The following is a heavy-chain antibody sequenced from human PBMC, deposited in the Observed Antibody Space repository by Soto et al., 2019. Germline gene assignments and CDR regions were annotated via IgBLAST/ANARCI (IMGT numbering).Heavy chain of an antibody. CDR3: ARADSSGYYHYYGMDV. D-gene: IGHD3-22*01. CDR1: GFNFXXXX. Sequence: GGSLRLSCAASGFNFXXXXXXXXXXXXXKGLEWVSSISSSSSYIYYADSVKGRFTISRDNAKDSLYLQMNSLRAEDTAVYYCARADSSGYYHYYGMDVWGQGTTVTVSS. CDR2: ISSSSSYI. J-gene: IGHJ6*02. V-gene: IGHV3-21*01.